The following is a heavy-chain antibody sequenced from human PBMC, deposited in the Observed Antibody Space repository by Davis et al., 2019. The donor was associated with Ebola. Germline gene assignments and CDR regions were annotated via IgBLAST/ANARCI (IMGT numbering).Heavy chain of an antibody. V-gene: IGHV3-21*01. CDR1: GFTFSSYS. CDR2: ISTTSSYI. CDR3: ARDPGGLYTSGWKTYYFDF. J-gene: IGHJ4*02. D-gene: IGHD6-19*01. Sequence: GESLKIPCAASGFTFSSYSMNWVRQAPVKGLEWVSSISTTSSYIFYADSVKGRFTISRDNAKNSLYLQMNSLRVEDTAVYFCARDPGGLYTSGWKTYYFDFWGLGTLVTVSS.